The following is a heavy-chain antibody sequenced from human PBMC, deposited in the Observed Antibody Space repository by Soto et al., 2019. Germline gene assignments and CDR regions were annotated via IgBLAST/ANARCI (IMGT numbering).Heavy chain of an antibody. J-gene: IGHJ4*02. Sequence: ASVKVSCKASGYTFSTYYMHWVRQAPGQGYEWMGIINPSGGSTTYAQKFRGRVTMTRDTSTTTVYMELSSLRSEDTAVYYCARYDYNGYYFDDWGQGTLVTVSS. D-gene: IGHD4-4*01. CDR1: GYTFSTYY. CDR2: INPSGGST. V-gene: IGHV1-46*01. CDR3: ARYDYNGYYFDD.